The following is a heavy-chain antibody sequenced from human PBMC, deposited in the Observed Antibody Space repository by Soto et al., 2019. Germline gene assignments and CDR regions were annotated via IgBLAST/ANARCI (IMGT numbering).Heavy chain of an antibody. Sequence: SQTLSLTCAISGDSVSTNSAAWTWIRQSPSRGLKWLGRTYYRSKWYNDNAVSVKSRITVNPDTSKNQFSLQLNSVTPEDTAVYYCARETGYCSGDSCYFPLFYMDVWGKGTTVTVSS. D-gene: IGHD2-15*01. CDR1: GDSVSTNSAA. J-gene: IGHJ6*03. V-gene: IGHV6-1*01. CDR2: TYYRSKWYN. CDR3: ARETGYCSGDSCYFPLFYMDV.